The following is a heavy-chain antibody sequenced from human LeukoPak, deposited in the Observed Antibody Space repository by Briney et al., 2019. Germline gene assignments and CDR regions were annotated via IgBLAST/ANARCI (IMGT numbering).Heavy chain of an antibody. CDR3: ARLYYDSSGQYYFDY. CDR1: GDSISSHY. CDR2: VYYSGST. Sequence: SETLSLTCTVSGDSISSHYWSWIRQPPGKGLEWIGYVYYSGSTNYNPSLKSRVTISVDTSKNQFSLKLSSVTAADAAMYYCARLYYDSSGQYYFDYWGQGTLVTVSS. J-gene: IGHJ4*02. D-gene: IGHD3-22*01. V-gene: IGHV4-59*11.